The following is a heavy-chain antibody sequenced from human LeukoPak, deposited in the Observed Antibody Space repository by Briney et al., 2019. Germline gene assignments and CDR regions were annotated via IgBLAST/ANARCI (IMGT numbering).Heavy chain of an antibody. D-gene: IGHD7-27*01. J-gene: IGHJ6*03. CDR3: ARIRLGIYYYYYMDV. CDR2: IYYSGST. Sequence: SETLSLTCTVSGGSISSSSYYWGWIRQPPGKGLEWIGSIYYSGSTYYNPSLKSRVTISVDTSKNQFSLKLSSVTAADTAVYYCARIRLGIYYYYYMDVWGKGTTVTVSS. CDR1: GGSISSSSYY. V-gene: IGHV4-39*07.